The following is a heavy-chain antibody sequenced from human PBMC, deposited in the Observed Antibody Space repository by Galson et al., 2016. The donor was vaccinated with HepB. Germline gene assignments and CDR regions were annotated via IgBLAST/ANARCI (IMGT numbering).Heavy chain of an antibody. Sequence: QSGAEVKKPGESLRISCKTSGYTFNIYWIAWVRQMPGKGLERMGIIYPGDSDTRYSPSFQGQVTISPDNSTTTASLQWNSLEAADTAMYYLARQCRGGNYPAYWGPGTLVTVSS. V-gene: IGHV5-51*01. CDR3: ARQCRGGNYPAY. CDR2: IYPGDSDT. CDR1: GYTFNIYW. J-gene: IGHJ4*02. D-gene: IGHD1-26*01.